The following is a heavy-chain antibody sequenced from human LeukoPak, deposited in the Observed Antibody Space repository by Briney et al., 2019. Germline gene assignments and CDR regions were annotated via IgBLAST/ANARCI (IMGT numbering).Heavy chain of an antibody. V-gene: IGHV3-9*01. CDR2: ISWNSGSI. CDR3: AKEGKTRNWNYYQAKPVY. D-gene: IGHD1-7*01. CDR1: GFTFDDYA. Sequence: GGSLRLSCAASGFTFDDYAMHWVRQAPGKGLEWVSGISWNSGSIGYADSVKGRFTISRDNSKNTLYLQMNSLRAEDTAVYYCAKEGKTRNWNYYQAKPVYWGQGTLVTVSS. J-gene: IGHJ4*02.